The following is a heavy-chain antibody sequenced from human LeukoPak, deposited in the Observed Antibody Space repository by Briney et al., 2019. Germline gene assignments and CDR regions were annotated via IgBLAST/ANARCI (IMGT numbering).Heavy chain of an antibody. D-gene: IGHD3-3*01. CDR1: GGSISSYY. J-gene: IGHJ5*02. Sequence: PSETLSLTCTVSGGSISSYYWSWIRQPPGKGLEWIGYIYYSGGTNYNPSLKSRVTISVDTSKNQFSLKLSSVTAADTAVYYCARWEGLTIFGVVTRESWFDPWGQGTLVTVSS. V-gene: IGHV4-59*01. CDR2: IYYSGGT. CDR3: ARWEGLTIFGVVTRESWFDP.